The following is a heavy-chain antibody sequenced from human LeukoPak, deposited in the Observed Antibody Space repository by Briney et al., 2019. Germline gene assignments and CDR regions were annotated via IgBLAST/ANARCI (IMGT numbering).Heavy chain of an antibody. Sequence: ASVKLSCKASGYTFTSYYMHWVRKPPGPGLEWMGIIKPSDGSTSYAQKFQGRVTMHRDTSTSTVYMELSSLRSEDTAVYYCARDPTTVVTLDYWGQGTLVTVSS. CDR3: ARDPTTVVTLDY. CDR1: GYTFTSYY. CDR2: IKPSDGST. V-gene: IGHV1-46*01. D-gene: IGHD4-23*01. J-gene: IGHJ4*02.